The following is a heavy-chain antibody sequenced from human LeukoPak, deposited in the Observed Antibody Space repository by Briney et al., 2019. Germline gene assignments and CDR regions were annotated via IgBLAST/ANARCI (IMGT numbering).Heavy chain of an antibody. V-gene: IGHV3-23*01. D-gene: IGHD3-3*01. CDR1: GFTFSSYA. CDR2: ISGSGGST. Sequence: GGSLRLSCAASGFTFSSYAMSWVRQAPGKGLEWVSAISGSGGSTYYADSVKGRFTISRDKSKNTLYLQMNSLRAEDTAVYYCANSDYDFWSGYYQPFDYWGQGTLVTVSS. J-gene: IGHJ4*02. CDR3: ANSDYDFWSGYYQPFDY.